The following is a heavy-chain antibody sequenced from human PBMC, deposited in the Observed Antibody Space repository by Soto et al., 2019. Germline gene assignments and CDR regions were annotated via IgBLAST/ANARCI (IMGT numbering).Heavy chain of an antibody. Sequence: PGGSLRLSCAASGFTFTSYAMSWVRQAPGKGLEWVSAISGPGGSTYSADSVKGRFTISRDNSKNTLYLQMSSLRAEDTAVYYCARNEYYGSGSYYFDYWGQGTLVTVSS. V-gene: IGHV3-23*01. CDR2: ISGPGGST. CDR3: ARNEYYGSGSYYFDY. J-gene: IGHJ4*02. CDR1: GFTFTSYA. D-gene: IGHD3-10*01.